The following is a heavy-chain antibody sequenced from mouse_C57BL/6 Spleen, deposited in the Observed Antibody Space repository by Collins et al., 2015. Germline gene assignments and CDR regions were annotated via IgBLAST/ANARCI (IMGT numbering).Heavy chain of an antibody. CDR2: ISYSGST. J-gene: IGHJ3*01. Sequence: DVQLQESGPGLVKPSQSLSLTCTVTGYSITSDYAWNWIRQFPGNKLEWMGYISYSGSTSYNRSLKSRISITRDTSKNQFFLQLNSVTTEDTATYYCARSRLRYLFAYWGQGTLVTVSA. D-gene: IGHD1-1*01. V-gene: IGHV3-2*02. CDR3: ARSRLRYLFAY. CDR1: GYSITSDYA.